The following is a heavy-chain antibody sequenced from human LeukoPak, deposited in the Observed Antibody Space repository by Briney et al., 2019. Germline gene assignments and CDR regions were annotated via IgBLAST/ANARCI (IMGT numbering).Heavy chain of an antibody. V-gene: IGHV1-2*02. J-gene: IGHJ5*02. Sequence: ASVKVSCKASGYTFTGYYMHWVRQAPGQGLEWMGWINPNSGGTNYAQKFQGRVTMTRDTSISTAYMELSRLRSDDTAVYYCARGGYSGYDHNWFDPWGQGTLVTVSS. CDR1: GYTFTGYY. CDR2: INPNSGGT. CDR3: ARGGYSGYDHNWFDP. D-gene: IGHD5-12*01.